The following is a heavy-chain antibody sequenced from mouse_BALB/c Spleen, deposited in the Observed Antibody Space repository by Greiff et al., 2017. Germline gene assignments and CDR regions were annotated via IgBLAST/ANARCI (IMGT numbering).Heavy chain of an antibody. CDR1: GYSITSGYS. D-gene: IGHD1-1*01. V-gene: IGHV3-1*02. CDR3: ANDYYAWFAY. Sequence: DVKLQESGPDLVKPSQSLSLTCTVTGYSITSGYSWHWIRQLPGNKLEGMGYIHYRGSTNYNPPLKSRISITRDTSKNQFFLQLNSVTTEDTATDYCANDYYAWFAYWGQGTLVTVSA. J-gene: IGHJ3*01. CDR2: IHYRGST.